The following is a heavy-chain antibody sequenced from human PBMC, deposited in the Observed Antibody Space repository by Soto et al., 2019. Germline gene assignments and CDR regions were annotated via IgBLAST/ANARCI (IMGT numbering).Heavy chain of an antibody. V-gene: IGHV3-23*01. Sequence: GGSLRLSCAASGFTFSSYAIHWVRQAPGKGLEWVSGISGSGISTYYADSVKGRFTISRDNSKNTLYLQMNSLRAEDTAVYYCAKNSESSAYSSFDYWGQGTLVTSPQ. J-gene: IGHJ4*02. D-gene: IGHD3-22*01. CDR1: GFTFSSYA. CDR3: AKNSESSAYSSFDY. CDR2: ISGSGIST.